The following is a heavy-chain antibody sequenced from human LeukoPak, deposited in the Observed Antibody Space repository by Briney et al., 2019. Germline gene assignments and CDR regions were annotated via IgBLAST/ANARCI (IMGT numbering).Heavy chain of an antibody. Sequence: GGSLRLSCAASGFTFSSYAMSWVRQAPGKGLEWVSAISGSGGSTYYADSVKGRFTISRDNSKNTLYLQMNSLRAEDTAVYYCAKPAGYSSSWYEGNWFDPWGQGTLVTVSS. D-gene: IGHD6-13*01. J-gene: IGHJ5*02. CDR1: GFTFSSYA. CDR2: ISGSGGST. CDR3: AKPAGYSSSWYEGNWFDP. V-gene: IGHV3-23*01.